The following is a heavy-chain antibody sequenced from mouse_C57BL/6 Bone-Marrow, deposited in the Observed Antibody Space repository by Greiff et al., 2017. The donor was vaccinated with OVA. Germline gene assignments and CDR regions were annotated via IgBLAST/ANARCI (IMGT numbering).Heavy chain of an antibody. CDR3: ARGSYSNYDAMDY. D-gene: IGHD2-5*01. CDR1: GYTFTSYW. J-gene: IGHJ4*01. V-gene: IGHV1-69*01. CDR2: IDPSDSYT. Sequence: QVQLQQSGAELVMPGASVKLSCKASGYTFTSYWMHWVKQRPGQGLEWIGEIDPSDSYTNYNQKFKGKSTLTVDKSSSTAYMQLSSLTSEDSAVYYCARGSYSNYDAMDYWGQGTSVTVSS.